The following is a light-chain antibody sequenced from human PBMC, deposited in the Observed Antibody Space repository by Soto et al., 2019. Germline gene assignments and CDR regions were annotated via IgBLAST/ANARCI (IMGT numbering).Light chain of an antibody. CDR3: QQSQITPPIT. J-gene: IGKJ5*01. CDR2: ASS. V-gene: IGKV1-39*01. CDR1: QGISSY. Sequence: QLTQSPSSLSASVGDRFAIICRVSQGISSYLAWYQQKPGKAPKFLIYASSRLQSGVPSSFSGRGTGIDFTLTIGSLQPEDFSAYYCQQSQITPPITYGQGTRLEIK.